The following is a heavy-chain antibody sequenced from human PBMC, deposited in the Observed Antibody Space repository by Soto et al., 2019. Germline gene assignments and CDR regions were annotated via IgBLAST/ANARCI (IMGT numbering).Heavy chain of an antibody. D-gene: IGHD2-15*01. Sequence: EVQLLESGGGLGQPGGSLRLSCAASGFTFTKYDMNWVRQAPGKGLEWVAGISGSGDSTYYTDSVKGRFIISRDNSKSTLYLQMDSLRAEETAVYYCAKDKVVGRTLTTHYYYGMDVWGQGTMVTVSS. CDR2: ISGSGDST. V-gene: IGHV3-23*01. J-gene: IGHJ6*02. CDR3: AKDKVVGRTLTTHYYYGMDV. CDR1: GFTFTKYD.